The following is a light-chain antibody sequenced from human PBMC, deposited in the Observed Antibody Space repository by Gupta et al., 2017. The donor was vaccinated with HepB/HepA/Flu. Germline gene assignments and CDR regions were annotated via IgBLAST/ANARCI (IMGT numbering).Light chain of an antibody. CDR2: GAS. Sequence: EIVLTQSPGTLSLSPGERATLSCRASQSVSSSYLAWYQQKPGQAPRLLIYGASSRAIGIPDRFSGSGSGTEFTLTISRREPEDFAVYYCQQQDSSLCTFGQGTKLDIK. V-gene: IGKV3-20*01. CDR3: QQQDSSLCT. J-gene: IGKJ2*02. CDR1: QSVSSSY.